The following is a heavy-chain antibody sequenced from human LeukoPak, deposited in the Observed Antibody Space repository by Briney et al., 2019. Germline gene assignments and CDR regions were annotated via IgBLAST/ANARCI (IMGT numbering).Heavy chain of an antibody. J-gene: IGHJ4*02. D-gene: IGHD1-14*01. V-gene: IGHV3-48*02. CDR2: ISSSGSTI. Sequence: GGSLRLSCATYGFTFSSYSMSWVRQAQGKGLEWVSYISSSGSTIYYTASVKGRFIISRDNARKSVSLQMNSLRDEDTAVYYCARTTVFDYWGQGTLVTVSS. CDR3: ARTTVFDY. CDR1: GFTFSSYS.